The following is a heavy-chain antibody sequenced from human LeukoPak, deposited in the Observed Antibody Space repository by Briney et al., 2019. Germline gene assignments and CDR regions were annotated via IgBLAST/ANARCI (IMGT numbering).Heavy chain of an antibody. J-gene: IGHJ1*01. Sequence: ASVKVSCKPSGYSFANYGMHWVRQAPRQSLEWMGWINTGNGNTKSSQKFQDRVALTGDTSASTAYMELNSLSSEDTAVYYCARVPLSDASGHYYPHWGQGTLVTVSS. CDR1: GYSFANYG. CDR2: INTGNGNT. V-gene: IGHV1-3*04. D-gene: IGHD3-22*01. CDR3: ARVPLSDASGHYYPH.